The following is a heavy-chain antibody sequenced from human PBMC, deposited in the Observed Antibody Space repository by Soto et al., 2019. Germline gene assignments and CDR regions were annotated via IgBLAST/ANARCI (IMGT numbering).Heavy chain of an antibody. CDR3: AMLTTIITGAFDD. J-gene: IGHJ4*02. Sequence: QVQLQESGPGLVQPSQTLSLTCTVSGASIGSGSYYWSWIRQYPGEGLVWIGHIYDSGRTYYNPSLESRVSFSIDTSKNEFSLTPTSVTAADTAVYYRAMLTTIITGAFDDWGLGTVVTVSS. CDR2: IYDSGRT. V-gene: IGHV4-31*03. CDR1: GASIGSGSYY. D-gene: IGHD7-27*01.